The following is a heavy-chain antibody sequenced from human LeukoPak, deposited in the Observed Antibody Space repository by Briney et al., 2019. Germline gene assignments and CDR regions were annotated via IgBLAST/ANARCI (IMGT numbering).Heavy chain of an antibody. J-gene: IGHJ5*02. CDR2: IYYSGSA. V-gene: IGHV4-59*01. D-gene: IGHD3-9*01. CDR1: GGSISSYY. CDR3: ARLTGYSSESWFDP. Sequence: SETLSLTCTVSGGSISSYYWSWIRQPPGKGLEWIGYIYYSGSANYNPSLKSRVTISVDTSKNQFSLKLSSVTAADTAVYYCARLTGYSSESWFDPWGQGTLVTVSS.